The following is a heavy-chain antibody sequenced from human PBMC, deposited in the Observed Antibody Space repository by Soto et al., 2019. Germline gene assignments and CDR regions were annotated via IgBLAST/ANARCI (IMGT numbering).Heavy chain of an antibody. CDR2: INPSGGST. CDR1: GYTFTSYY. D-gene: IGHD3-3*01. CDR3: ARGPPATVPFLEWFAGRGGAFDI. Sequence: ASVKVSCKASGYTFTSYYMHWVRQAPGQGLEWMGIINPSGGSTSYAQKFQGRVTMTRDTSTSTVYMELSSLRSEDTAVYYCARGPPATVPFLEWFAGRGGAFDIWGQGTMVTVSS. J-gene: IGHJ3*02. V-gene: IGHV1-46*01.